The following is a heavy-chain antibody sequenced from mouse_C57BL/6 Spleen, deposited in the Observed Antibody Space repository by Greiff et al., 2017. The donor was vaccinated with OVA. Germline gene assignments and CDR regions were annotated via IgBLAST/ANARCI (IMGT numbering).Heavy chain of an antibody. CDR1: GYAFTNYL. CDR3: ARWHYGLYAMDY. V-gene: IGHV1-54*01. J-gene: IGHJ4*01. D-gene: IGHD1-2*01. Sequence: VKLQQSGAELVRPGTSVKVSCKASGYAFTNYLIEWVKQRPGQGLEWIGVINPGSGGTNYNEKFKGKATLTADKSSSTAYMQLSSLTSEDSAVYFCARWHYGLYAMDYWGQGTSVTVSS. CDR2: INPGSGGT.